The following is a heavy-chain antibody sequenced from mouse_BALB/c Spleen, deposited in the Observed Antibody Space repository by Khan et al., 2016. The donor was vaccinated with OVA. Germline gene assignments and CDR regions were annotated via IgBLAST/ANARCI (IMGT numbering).Heavy chain of an antibody. D-gene: IGHD1-1*01. J-gene: IGHJ4*01. CDR3: ARKNYYGYAADY. CDR1: GYSITTNYA. CDR2: ISYSGST. V-gene: IGHV3-2*02. Sequence: EVQLQESGPGLVKPSQSLSLTCTVTGYSITTNYAWDWIRQFPGNKLEWMGYISYSGSTSYNPSLKSRIFITRDTSKNQFFLQLNSVTTEDTATYYCARKNYYGYAADYWGQGTSVTVSS.